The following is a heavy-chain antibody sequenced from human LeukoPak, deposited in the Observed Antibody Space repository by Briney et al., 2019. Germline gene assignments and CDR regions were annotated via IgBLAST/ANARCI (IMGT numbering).Heavy chain of an antibody. J-gene: IGHJ4*02. CDR1: GYTFSGYY. CDR3: ARDYYCGGDCYAFDY. D-gene: IGHD2-21*02. Sequence: ASVKVSCKASGYTFSGYYMHWVRQAPGHGLGWMGWINPNSGGTNYAQPFQGGVTMTRDTSISTAYMELSRLRSDDTAVYYCARDYYCGGDCYAFDYWGQGTLVTVSS. V-gene: IGHV1-2*02. CDR2: INPNSGGT.